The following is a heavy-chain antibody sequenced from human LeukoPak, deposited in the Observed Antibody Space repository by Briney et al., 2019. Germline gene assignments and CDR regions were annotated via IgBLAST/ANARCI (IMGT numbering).Heavy chain of an antibody. CDR1: GGTISSYV. Sequence: SVKVSCKTSGGTISSYVITWVRQAPGQGLEWMGGIIPVSATEKYAQAFQGRVPITADELRNTVYMELRSLRSEDTAVYYCVRVPYGDYSRYYYNYMEVWGKGTMVIVS. V-gene: IGHV1-69*13. CDR3: VRVPYGDYSRYYYNYMEV. J-gene: IGHJ6*03. CDR2: IIPVSATE. D-gene: IGHD4-17*01.